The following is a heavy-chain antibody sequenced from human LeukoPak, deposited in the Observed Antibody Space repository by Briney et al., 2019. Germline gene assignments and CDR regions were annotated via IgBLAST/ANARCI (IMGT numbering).Heavy chain of an antibody. V-gene: IGHV4-59*12. D-gene: IGHD2-15*01. CDR2: IYYSGST. CDR3: ARPARGGRPHYFDY. J-gene: IGHJ4*02. CDR1: GGSISSYY. Sequence: SETLSLTCTVSGGSISSYYWSWIRQPPGKGLEWIGYIYYSGSTNYNPSLKSRVTISVDKSKNQSSLKLSSVTAADTAVYYCARPARGGRPHYFDYWGQGTLVTVSS.